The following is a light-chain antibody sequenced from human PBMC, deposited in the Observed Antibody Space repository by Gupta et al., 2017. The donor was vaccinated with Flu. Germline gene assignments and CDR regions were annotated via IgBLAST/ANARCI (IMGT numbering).Light chain of an antibody. J-gene: IGKJ4*01. Sequence: DIQFTTSPSFLSASVGDRVTITCRASQGINSYLAWYQQKQGKAPKVLIYAASTLEGGVPSRFSGSGSGTEFTLTISSLQPDDFATYYCQQLNSYLLTFGGGTTVEI. CDR3: QQLNSYLLT. CDR2: AAS. V-gene: IGKV1-9*01. CDR1: QGINSY.